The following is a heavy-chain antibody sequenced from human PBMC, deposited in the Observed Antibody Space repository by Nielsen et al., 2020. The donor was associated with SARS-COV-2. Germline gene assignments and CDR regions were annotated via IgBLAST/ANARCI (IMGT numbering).Heavy chain of an antibody. CDR1: GFTFSSYW. J-gene: IGHJ2*01. CDR2: INSDGSIT. CDR3: ARDAGIAAAGTYWYFDL. D-gene: IGHD6-13*01. Sequence: GESLKISCAASGFTFSSYWMHWVRQAPGKGLVWVSRINSDGSITSYADSVKGRFTISRGNAKNTLYLQMNSLRAEDTAVYYCARDAGIAAAGTYWYFDLWGRGTLVTVSS. V-gene: IGHV3-74*01.